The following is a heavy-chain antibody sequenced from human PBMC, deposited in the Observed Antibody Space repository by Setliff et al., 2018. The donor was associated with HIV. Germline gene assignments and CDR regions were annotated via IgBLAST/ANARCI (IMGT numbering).Heavy chain of an antibody. Sequence: PGGSLRLSCAASGFTFSSYSMNWVRQAPGKGLEWVSSISSSSSYIYYADSVKGRFTISRDNSKSTLYLQMNSLRPEDTAVYYCATLWMRGGYFDTWGQGTLVTVSS. CDR3: ATLWMRGGYFDT. CDR2: ISSSSSYI. D-gene: IGHD2-15*01. CDR1: GFTFSSYS. J-gene: IGHJ4*02. V-gene: IGHV3-21*01.